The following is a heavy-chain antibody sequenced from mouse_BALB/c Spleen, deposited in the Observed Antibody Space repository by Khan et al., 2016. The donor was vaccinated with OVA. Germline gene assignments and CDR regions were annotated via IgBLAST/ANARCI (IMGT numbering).Heavy chain of an antibody. Sequence: QIQLVQSGPELKKPGETVKISCKASAYTFTNYGMNWVKQAPGKGLKWMGWINTYTGEPTYTDDFKGRFAFSLETSASTAYMQINNLKNEDTAAYFCARGASYWYFDVWGAGTTVTVSS. CDR2: INTYTGEP. CDR3: ARGASYWYFDV. CDR1: AYTFTNYG. V-gene: IGHV9-3-1*01. J-gene: IGHJ1*01.